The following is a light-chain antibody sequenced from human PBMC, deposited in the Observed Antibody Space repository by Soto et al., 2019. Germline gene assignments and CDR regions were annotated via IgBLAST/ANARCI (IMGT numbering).Light chain of an antibody. V-gene: IGKV4-1*01. CDR1: PSVLYSSNNKNY. J-gene: IGKJ5*01. Sequence: DIVMTQSPDSLAVSLGERATINCKSSPSVLYSSNNKNYLAWYQQKPGQPPKMLIYWASTRESGVPDRFSGSGSGKDVTLTISSLQAEDVAVYYCQQYYSAPITFGQGTRLEIK. CDR3: QQYYSAPIT. CDR2: WAS.